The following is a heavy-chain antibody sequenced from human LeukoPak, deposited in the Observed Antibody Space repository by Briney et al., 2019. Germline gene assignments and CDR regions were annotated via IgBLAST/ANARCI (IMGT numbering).Heavy chain of an antibody. CDR3: ARSGSTGYSLDC. CDR1: GYSFTGYF. J-gene: IGHJ4*02. D-gene: IGHD3-22*01. Sequence: GASVKVSCKASGYSFTGYFIHWVRQAPGQGLEWMGCIDPNSGDTKYAQKFQGRVSMPRDTSTRTAYMELSRLRSDDTAVYFCARSGSTGYSLDCWGQGALVTVSS. CDR2: IDPNSGDT. V-gene: IGHV1-2*02.